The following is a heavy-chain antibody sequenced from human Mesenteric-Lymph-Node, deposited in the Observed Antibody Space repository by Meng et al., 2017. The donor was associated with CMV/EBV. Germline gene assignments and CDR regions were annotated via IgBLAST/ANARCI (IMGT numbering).Heavy chain of an antibody. CDR3: ARSLVTGTFYYYYYGMDV. J-gene: IGHJ6*02. V-gene: IGHV3-48*04. D-gene: IGHD1-7*01. CDR1: GFSFGVYS. CDR2: ISSSGSTI. Sequence: GESLKISCAASGFSFGVYSMNWVRQAPGKGLEWVSYISSSGSTIYYANSVKGRFTISRDNAKNSLYLQMNSLRAEDTAVYYCARSLVTGTFYYYYYGMDVWGQGTTVTVSS.